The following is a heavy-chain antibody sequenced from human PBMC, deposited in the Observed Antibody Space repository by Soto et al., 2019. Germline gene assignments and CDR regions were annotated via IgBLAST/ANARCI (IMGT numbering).Heavy chain of an antibody. V-gene: IGHV3-23*01. CDR3: AKSHYGSGSYPPLNYYYYYGMDV. J-gene: IGHJ6*02. Sequence: GGSLRLSCAASGFTFSSYAMSWVRQAPGKGLEWVSAISGSGGSTYYADSVKGRFTISRDNSKNTLYLQMNSLRAEDTAVYYCAKSHYGSGSYPPLNYYYYYGMDVWGQGTTVTVSS. CDR1: GFTFSSYA. CDR2: ISGSGGST. D-gene: IGHD3-10*01.